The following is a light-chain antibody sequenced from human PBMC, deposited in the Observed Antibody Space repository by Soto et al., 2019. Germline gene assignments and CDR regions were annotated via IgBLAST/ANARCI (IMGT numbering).Light chain of an antibody. J-gene: IGLJ1*01. CDR1: SGHSSYA. Sequence: QLVLTQSPSASASLGASVKLTCTLSSGHSSYAIAWHQQQPEKGPRYLMKLNSDGSHSKGDGIPDRFLGSSSGAERYLTISSLQSEDEADYYCQTWGTGIHYVFGTGTKLTV. V-gene: IGLV4-69*01. CDR3: QTWGTGIHYV. CDR2: LNSDGSH.